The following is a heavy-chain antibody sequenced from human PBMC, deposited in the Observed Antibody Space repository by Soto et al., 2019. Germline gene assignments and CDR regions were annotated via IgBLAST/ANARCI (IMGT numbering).Heavy chain of an antibody. J-gene: IGHJ3*02. CDR3: TTYTTVTSTVGAFDI. D-gene: IGHD4-17*01. CDR1: GFTFSNAW. CDR2: IKSKTDGGTT. V-gene: IGHV3-15*01. Sequence: EVQLVESGGGLVKPGGSLRLSCAASGFTFSNAWMSWDRQAPGKGLEWVGRIKSKTDGGTTDYAAPVKGRFTISRDDSKNTLYLQMNSLKTEDTAVYYCTTYTTVTSTVGAFDIWGQGTMVTVSS.